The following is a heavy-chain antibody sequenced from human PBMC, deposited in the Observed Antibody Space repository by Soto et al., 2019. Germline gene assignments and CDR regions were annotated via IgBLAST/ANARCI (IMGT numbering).Heavy chain of an antibody. Sequence: QVQLVESGGGVVQPGRSLRLSCAASGFTFSSYGMHWVRQAPGKGLGWVAVISYDGSNKYYADSVKGRFTISRDNSKNTLYLQMNSLRDEDTAVYYCAKDQLRGVRGVITYYYGMDVWGQGTTVTVSS. CDR1: GFTFSSYG. CDR3: AKDQLRGVRGVITYYYGMDV. CDR2: ISYDGSNK. J-gene: IGHJ6*02. D-gene: IGHD3-10*01. V-gene: IGHV3-30*18.